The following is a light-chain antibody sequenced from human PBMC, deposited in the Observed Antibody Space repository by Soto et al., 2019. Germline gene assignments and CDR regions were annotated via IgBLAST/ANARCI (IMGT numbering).Light chain of an antibody. CDR2: GVS. CDR3: QQYGDSPLT. Sequence: EIVLTQSPGTLSLSPCDRATLSCRSSQSATSSYLAWYQQKPGQAPRLLIYGVSSRATGIPDRFSGSGAGTDFTLTISRLEPEDFAVYYCQQYGDSPLTFGGGTKVDI. CDR1: QSATSSY. V-gene: IGKV3-20*01. J-gene: IGKJ4*01.